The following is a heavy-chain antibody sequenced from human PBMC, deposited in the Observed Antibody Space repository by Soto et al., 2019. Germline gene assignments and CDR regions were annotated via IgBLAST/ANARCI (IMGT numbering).Heavy chain of an antibody. V-gene: IGHV1-69*13. CDR2: ISPIFGTT. CDR1: GVTFNNEA. D-gene: IGHD2-8*01. J-gene: IGHJ6*02. Sequence: SVKVSCKASGVTFNNEAINWVRQAPGQGLEWLGGISPIFGTTNNAQKFQGRLTITADESTSTAYMELSSLRSEDTAVYYCARVRREVCLRSRCHGYNGMDVWGQGTTVTVSS. CDR3: ARVRREVCLRSRCHGYNGMDV.